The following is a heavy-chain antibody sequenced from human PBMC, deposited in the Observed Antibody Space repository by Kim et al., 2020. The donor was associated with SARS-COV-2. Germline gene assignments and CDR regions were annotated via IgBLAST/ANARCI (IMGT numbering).Heavy chain of an antibody. Sequence: YTNYSPSFQGHVTISADKSISTAYLQWSSLKASDTAMYYCARVAAAGGDWGQGTLVTVSS. J-gene: IGHJ4*02. CDR2: YT. CDR3: ARVAAAGGD. V-gene: IGHV5-10-1*01. D-gene: IGHD6-13*01.